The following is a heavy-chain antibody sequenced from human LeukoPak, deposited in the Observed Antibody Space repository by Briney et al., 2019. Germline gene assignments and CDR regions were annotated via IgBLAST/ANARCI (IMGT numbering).Heavy chain of an antibody. CDR2: TVGGRPDT. CDR1: GFTFSAYG. D-gene: IGHD2-8*02. CDR3: TKAPLRSCSGAFCYPFDY. Sequence: GGSLRLSCAASGFTFSAYGMSWVRQAPGQGLEWVAATVGGRPDTYHAESVKGRFTVSRDDSRDTLFLQMNRLSVDDTAIYYCTKAPLRSCSGAFCYPFDYWGQGTLVTVSS. V-gene: IGHV3-23*01. J-gene: IGHJ4*02.